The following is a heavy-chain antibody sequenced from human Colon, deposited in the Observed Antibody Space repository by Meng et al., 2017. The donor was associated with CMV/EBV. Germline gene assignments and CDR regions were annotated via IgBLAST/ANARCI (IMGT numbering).Heavy chain of an antibody. Sequence: SCKASGFTFSAYYILWVRQAPGQGLEWVGRINPISGGTTYAQKFKGTVTLTRDTSISTDYMEVGRLTSDDTAVYFCARELESGGLDYWGQGTLVTVSS. CDR1: GFTFSAYY. D-gene: IGHD3-3*01. V-gene: IGHV1-2*06. CDR2: INPISGGT. J-gene: IGHJ4*02. CDR3: ARELESGGLDY.